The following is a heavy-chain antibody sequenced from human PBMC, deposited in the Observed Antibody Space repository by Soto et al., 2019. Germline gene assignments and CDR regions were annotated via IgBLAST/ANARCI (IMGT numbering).Heavy chain of an antibody. CDR3: ARGERGYSYGRYSDYFDY. J-gene: IGHJ4*02. CDR2: INHSGST. Sequence: SETLSLTCAVYGGSFSGYYWTWIRQPPGTGLEWIGEINHSGSTNYNPSLKSRVTISVDTSKNQFSLKLSSVTAADTAVYYCARGERGYSYGRYSDYFDYWGQGTLVTVSS. CDR1: GGSFSGYY. D-gene: IGHD5-18*01. V-gene: IGHV4-34*01.